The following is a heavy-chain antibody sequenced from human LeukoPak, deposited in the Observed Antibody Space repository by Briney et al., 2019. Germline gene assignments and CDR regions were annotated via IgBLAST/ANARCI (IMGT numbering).Heavy chain of an antibody. V-gene: IGHV3-66*01. CDR2: IYSGGST. CDR3: ARERWELLGYYYYGMDV. Sequence: GSLRLSCAASGFTFSSNYMSWVRQAPGKGLEWVSVIYSGGSTYYADSVKGRFTISRDNSKNTLYLQMNSLRAEDTAVYYCARERWELLGYYYYGMDVWGQGTTVTVSS. D-gene: IGHD1-26*01. CDR1: GFTFSSNY. J-gene: IGHJ6*02.